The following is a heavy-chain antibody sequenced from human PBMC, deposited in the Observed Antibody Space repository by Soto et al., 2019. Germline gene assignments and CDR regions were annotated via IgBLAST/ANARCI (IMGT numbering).Heavy chain of an antibody. CDR1: GFTFSSYA. CDR2: ISGGGGST. J-gene: IGHJ6*02. V-gene: IGHV3-23*01. Sequence: PGGSLRLSCAASGFTFSSYAMSWVRQAPGKGLEWVSAISGGGGSTYYADSVKGRFTISRDNSKNTLYLQMNSLRAEDTAVYYCASRGYDTSYYYYGMDVWGQGTTVTVSS. D-gene: IGHD5-12*01. CDR3: ASRGYDTSYYYYGMDV.